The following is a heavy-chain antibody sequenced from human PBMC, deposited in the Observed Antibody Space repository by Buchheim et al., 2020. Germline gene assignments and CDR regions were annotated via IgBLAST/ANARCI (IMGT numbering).Heavy chain of an antibody. CDR3: AKVTTFTNYYYGLDV. V-gene: IGHV3-23*01. CDR2: ISGTGGNI. D-gene: IGHD2/OR15-2a*01. Sequence: EVHLLESGGGLGHPGGSLKLSCVASGFNFRKYGMTWVRQSAGKGLEWVATISGTGGNIYYADYVNGRFTLSRDNFKNTLYLHMTRLRADDSALYYCAKVTTFTNYYYGLDVWGRGTT. CDR1: GFNFRKYG. J-gene: IGHJ6*02.